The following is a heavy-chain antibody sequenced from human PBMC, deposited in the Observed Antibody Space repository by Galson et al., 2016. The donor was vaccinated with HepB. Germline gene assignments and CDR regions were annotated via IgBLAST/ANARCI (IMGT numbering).Heavy chain of an antibody. J-gene: IGHJ4*02. D-gene: IGHD6-13*01. Sequence: SLRLSCAGSGFTFSSYSMSWVRQAPGRGLEWVSYISSSSSTIYYADSVKGRFTISRDNAKNSLFLQLNSLRAEDTAVYYCARLRFSSSWYKDYWGQGTLVTVSS. CDR1: GFTFSSYS. CDR2: ISSSSSTI. V-gene: IGHV3-48*04. CDR3: ARLRFSSSWYKDY.